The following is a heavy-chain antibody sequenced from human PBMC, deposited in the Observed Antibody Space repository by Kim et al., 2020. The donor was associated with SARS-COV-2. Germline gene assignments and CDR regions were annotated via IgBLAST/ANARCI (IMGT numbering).Heavy chain of an antibody. J-gene: IGHJ6*02. D-gene: IGHD3-9*01. CDR1: GGTFSSYA. CDR3: ARGTETNYDILTGYRSRGYYYYGMDV. CDR2: IIPIFGTA. Sequence: SVKVSCKASGGTFSSYAISWVRQAPGQGLEWMGGIIPIFGTANYAQKFQGRVTITADESTSTAYMELSSLRSEDTAVYYCARGTETNYDILTGYRSRGYYYYGMDVWGQGTTVTVSS. V-gene: IGHV1-69*13.